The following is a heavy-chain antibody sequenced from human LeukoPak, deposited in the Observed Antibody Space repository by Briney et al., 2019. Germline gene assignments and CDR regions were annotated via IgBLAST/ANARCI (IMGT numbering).Heavy chain of an antibody. CDR2: ISAYNGDT. J-gene: IGHJ4*02. Sequence: ASVKVSCKASGYTFSSYGISWVRQAPGQGLEWMGWISAYNGDTHYAQKFQGRVTMTTDTSTSTAYMELRSLRSDDTAMYYCARDKAYRYYDSSGYSDWGQGTLVTVSS. V-gene: IGHV1-18*01. CDR3: ARDKAYRYYDSSGYSD. CDR1: GYTFSSYG. D-gene: IGHD3-22*01.